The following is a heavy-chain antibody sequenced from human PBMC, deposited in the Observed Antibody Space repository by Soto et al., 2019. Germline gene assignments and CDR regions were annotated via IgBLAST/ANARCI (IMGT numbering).Heavy chain of an antibody. CDR3: ASSGFTMVRGAIGNWFDP. CDR1: GYTFTSYD. CDR2: MNPNSGNT. Sequence: ASVKVSCKASGYTFTSYDINWVRQATGQGLEWMGWMNPNSGNTGYAQKFQGRVTMTRNTSISTAYMELSSLRSEDTAVYYCASSGFTMVRGAIGNWFDPWGQGTLVTVSS. D-gene: IGHD3-10*01. J-gene: IGHJ5*02. V-gene: IGHV1-8*01.